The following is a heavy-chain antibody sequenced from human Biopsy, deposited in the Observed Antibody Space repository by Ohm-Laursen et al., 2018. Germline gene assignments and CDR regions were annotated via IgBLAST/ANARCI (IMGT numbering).Heavy chain of an antibody. Sequence: TLSLTSTVSGCSISSDYWSWLRPTPGLGLVWIGHIYYRGTSNYNPSLKSRVTISVDTSKNQFSLRLNSVTAADTAVYYCARATNSTGWPYYYFYGMDVWGQGTTVTVSS. CDR2: IYYRGTS. V-gene: IGHV4-59*01. D-gene: IGHD2/OR15-2a*01. J-gene: IGHJ6*02. CDR3: ARATNSTGWPYYYFYGMDV. CDR1: GCSISSDY.